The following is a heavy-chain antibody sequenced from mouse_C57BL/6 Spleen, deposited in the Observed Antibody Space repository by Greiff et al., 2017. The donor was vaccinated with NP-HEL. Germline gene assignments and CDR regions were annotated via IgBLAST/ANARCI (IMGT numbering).Heavy chain of an antibody. D-gene: IGHD2-1*01. CDR3: ARPTIYYGNGYYFDY. J-gene: IGHJ2*01. CDR1: GYTFTSYW. V-gene: IGHV1-64*01. CDR2: IHPNSGST. Sequence: QVQLQQPGAELVKPGASVKLSCKASGYTFTSYWMHWVKQRPGQGLEWIGMIHPNSGSTNYNEKFKSKATLTVDKSSSTAYMQLSSLTSEDSAVYYCARPTIYYGNGYYFDYWGQGTTLTVSS.